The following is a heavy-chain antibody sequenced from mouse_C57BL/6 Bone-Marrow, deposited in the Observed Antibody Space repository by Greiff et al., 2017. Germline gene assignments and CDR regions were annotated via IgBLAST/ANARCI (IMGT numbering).Heavy chain of an antibody. V-gene: IGHV1-52*01. J-gene: IGHJ1*03. CDR3: ARDCYGSSSHWYFDV. CDR1: GYTFTSYW. CDR2: IDPSDSET. Sequence: QVQLQQPGAELVRPGSSVKLSCKASGYTFTSYWMHWVKQRPLQGLEWIGNIDPSDSETHYNQKFKDKATLTVDKSSSTAYMQLSSLTSEDSAVYYCARDCYGSSSHWYFDVWGTGTTVTVSS. D-gene: IGHD1-1*01.